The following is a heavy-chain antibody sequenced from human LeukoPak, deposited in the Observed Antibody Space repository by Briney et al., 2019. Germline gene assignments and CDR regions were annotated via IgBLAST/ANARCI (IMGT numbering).Heavy chain of an antibody. CDR1: EFTVSSNY. CDR2: IDSGGST. J-gene: IGHJ5*02. CDR3: ARERWFDP. V-gene: IGHV3-66*02. Sequence: TGGSLRLSCAASEFTVSSNYMSWVRKAPGKGLEWVSVIDSGGSTYYADSVKGRFTISRDNSKNTLYLQMNSLRAEDTAVYYCARERWFDPWGQGTLVTVSS.